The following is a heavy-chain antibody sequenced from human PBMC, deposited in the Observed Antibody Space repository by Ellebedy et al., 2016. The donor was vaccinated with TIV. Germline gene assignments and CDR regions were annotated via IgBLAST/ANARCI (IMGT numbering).Heavy chain of an antibody. CDR3: AKSPTGAGTFDY. J-gene: IGHJ4*02. D-gene: IGHD3-10*01. Sequence: ASVKVSCKASGYIFTAYYIHWVRQAPGQGLEWMAWINPNSGDTNYAQNFQGRVTLTRDTSITTVYMELSTLIAEDTAVYYCAKSPTGAGTFDYWGQGTLVTVSS. V-gene: IGHV1-2*02. CDR2: INPNSGDT. CDR1: GYIFTAYY.